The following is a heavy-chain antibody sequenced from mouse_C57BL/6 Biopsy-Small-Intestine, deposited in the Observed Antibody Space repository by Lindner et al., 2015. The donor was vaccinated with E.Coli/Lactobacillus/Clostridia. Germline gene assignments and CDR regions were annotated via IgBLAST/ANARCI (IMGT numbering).Heavy chain of an antibody. CDR2: IYPGDGDT. CDR1: GYAFSRTW. J-gene: IGHJ4*01. V-gene: IGHV1-82*01. CDR3: ARWDGSHYVMDY. D-gene: IGHD1-1*02. Sequence: VQLQESGPELVKPGASVKISCKASGYAFSRTWMNWVKQRPGKGLEWIGWIYPGDGDTNYNGKFKGKATLTADKSSSTAYMQLSSLTSEDSAVYFCARWDGSHYVMDYWGQGTSVTVSS.